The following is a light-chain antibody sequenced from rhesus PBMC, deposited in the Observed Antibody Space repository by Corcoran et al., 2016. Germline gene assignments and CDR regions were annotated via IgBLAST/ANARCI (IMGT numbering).Light chain of an antibody. CDR3: LQYCSSPLT. CDR2: KAS. CDR1: QSISSW. J-gene: IGKJ4*01. V-gene: IGKV1-22*01. Sequence: DIQMTQSPSSLSASVGDTVTITCRASQSISSWVDWYQQKPGNAPKLLSYKASSLQSGVPSRFSGSGSGTDFTLTLRSLQPEDFATYYCLQYCSSPLTFGGGTKVELK.